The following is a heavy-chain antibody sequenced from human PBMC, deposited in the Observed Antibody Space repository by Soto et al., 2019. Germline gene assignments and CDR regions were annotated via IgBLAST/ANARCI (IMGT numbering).Heavy chain of an antibody. V-gene: IGHV3-23*01. D-gene: IGHD3-16*01. CDR1: VFTFSSYA. Sequence: PGGSLVLCCAASVFTFSSYAMNWVRQAPGKGLEWVSAISGSGGSTYYADPVKGRFTISRDNSKNTLYLQMNSLRAEDTAVYYCATDTSYVDYWGQGTMVTVSS. CDR3: ATDTSYVDY. J-gene: IGHJ4*02. CDR2: ISGSGGST.